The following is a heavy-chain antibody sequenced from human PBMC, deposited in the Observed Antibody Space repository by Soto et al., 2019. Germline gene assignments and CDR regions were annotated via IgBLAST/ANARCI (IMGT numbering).Heavy chain of an antibody. Sequence: QVHLVQSGAQGKKPGATVKVSCKASGCTFTTYGLSWVRQGPGQGLEWRGRISAYNYNTNYAQKLQGRVTMTTVTSTSPAYMDLRSQRSAYTAVYYCPRLVGALVHWFDPWGQGTLVTVSS. J-gene: IGHJ5*02. D-gene: IGHD1-26*01. CDR2: ISAYNYNT. CDR1: GCTFTTYG. CDR3: PRLVGALVHWFDP. V-gene: IGHV1-18*01.